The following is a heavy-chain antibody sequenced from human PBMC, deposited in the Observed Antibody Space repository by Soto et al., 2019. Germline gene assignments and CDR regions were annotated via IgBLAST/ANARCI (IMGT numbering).Heavy chain of an antibody. J-gene: IGHJ3*02. CDR2: INAGNGNT. V-gene: IGHV1-3*01. CDR3: AKAVGELSLSPPSLDAFDI. CDR1: GYTFTSYG. Sequence: ASVKVSCKASGYTFTSYGISWVRQAPGQRLEWMGWINAGNGNTKYSQKFQGRVTITRDTSASTAYMELSSLRAEDTAVYYCAKAVGELSLSPPSLDAFDIWGQGTMVTVSS. D-gene: IGHD3-10*01.